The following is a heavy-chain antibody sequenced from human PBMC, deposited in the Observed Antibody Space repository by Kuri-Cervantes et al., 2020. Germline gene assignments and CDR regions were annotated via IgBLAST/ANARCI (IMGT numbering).Heavy chain of an antibody. CDR3: ARDLTSWGGGYDY. CDR1: GFTFSSYG. D-gene: IGHD3-16*01. J-gene: IGHJ4*02. Sequence: GESLKISCAASGFTFSSYGMHWVRQAPGKGPVWVSRINSEGSSTNYADSVKGRFTISRDNAKNTLYLQMNSLRAEDTAVYYCARDLTSWGGGYDYWGQGTLVTVSS. CDR2: INSEGSST. V-gene: IGHV3-74*01.